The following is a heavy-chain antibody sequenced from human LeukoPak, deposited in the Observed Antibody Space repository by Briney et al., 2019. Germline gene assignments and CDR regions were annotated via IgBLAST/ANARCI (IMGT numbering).Heavy chain of an antibody. CDR1: GFTFSSYA. D-gene: IGHD5-18*01. Sequence: GGSLRLSCGASGFTFSSYAMSWVRQAPGKGLEWVSVISGNGGRTYYADYVKGRFTISRDNSKNTLYLQMNSLRAEDTAVYYCAKVRDLDTVLGRFDNWGQGNLVTVSS. J-gene: IGHJ5*02. CDR2: ISGNGGRT. V-gene: IGHV3-23*01. CDR3: AKVRDLDTVLGRFDN.